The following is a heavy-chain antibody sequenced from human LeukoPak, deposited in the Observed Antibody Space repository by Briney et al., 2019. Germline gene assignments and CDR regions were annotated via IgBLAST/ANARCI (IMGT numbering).Heavy chain of an antibody. D-gene: IGHD2-2*01. CDR1: GGTFSSYA. Sequence: EASVKVSRKASGGTFSSYAISWVRQATGQGLEWMGGIIPIFGTANYAQKFQGRVTITADESTSTAYMELSSLRSEDTAVYYCARDLAWDIVVVQLVSGWFDPWGQGTLVTVSS. CDR3: ARDLAWDIVVVQLVSGWFDP. V-gene: IGHV1-69*01. J-gene: IGHJ5*02. CDR2: IIPIFGTA.